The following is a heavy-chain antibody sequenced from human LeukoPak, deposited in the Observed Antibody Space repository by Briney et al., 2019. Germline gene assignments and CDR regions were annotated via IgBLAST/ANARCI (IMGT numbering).Heavy chain of an antibody. CDR2: IYYNGST. V-gene: IGHV4-39*01. D-gene: IGHD2-2*01. CDR1: GGSISSSSYY. CDR3: VRATRYCSSTSCSTTDFDY. J-gene: IGHJ4*02. Sequence: SETLSLTCTVSGGSISSSSYYWGWIRQPPGKGLEWIGSIYYNGSTYYNPSLKSRVTISVDTSKNQFSLKLSSVTAAETAVHYCVRATRYCSSTSCSTTDFDYWGQGTLVTVSS.